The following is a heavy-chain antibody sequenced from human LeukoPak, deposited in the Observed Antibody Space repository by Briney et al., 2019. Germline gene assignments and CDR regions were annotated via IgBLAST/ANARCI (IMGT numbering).Heavy chain of an antibody. V-gene: IGHV4-59*01. CDR3: AQRLTNRAMEI. Sequence: SETPSLTRTISLDSPSSYNWKWIPDPPRERQERSWDISNSVTTNYNTSLKSRVTISVDTTKNQFSLKLSSGTAADTAVYYCAQRLTNRAMEIWGQGTMVTVSS. J-gene: IGHJ3*02. CDR2: ISNSVTT. D-gene: IGHD3-9*01. CDR1: LDSPSSYN.